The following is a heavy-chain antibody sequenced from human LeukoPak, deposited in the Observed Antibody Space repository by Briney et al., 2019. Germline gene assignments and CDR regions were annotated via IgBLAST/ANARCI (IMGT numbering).Heavy chain of an antibody. D-gene: IGHD4-23*01. V-gene: IGHV4-38-2*02. CDR2: IYHSGST. CDR3: AREKLGGNSGWYFDL. J-gene: IGHJ2*01. Sequence: PSETLSLTCTVSGYSISSGYYWGWIRQPPGKGLEWIGSIYHSGSTYYNPSLKSRVTISVDTSKNQFSLKLSSVTAADTAVYYCAREKLGGNSGWYFDLWGRGTLVTVSS. CDR1: GYSISSGYY.